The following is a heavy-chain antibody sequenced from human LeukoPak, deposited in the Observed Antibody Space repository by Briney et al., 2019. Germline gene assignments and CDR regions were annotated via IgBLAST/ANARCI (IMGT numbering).Heavy chain of an antibody. Sequence: SVKVSCKPSAGIFSSYFINWVRQAPGQGLEWMGGILPISGTPNYAQKFQGRVTITADESTSTAYMELSSLRSEDTAVYYCARGKDYGPSTRFDYWGQGTLVTVSS. CDR1: AGIFSSYF. CDR3: ARGKDYGPSTRFDY. D-gene: IGHD4/OR15-4a*01. J-gene: IGHJ4*02. V-gene: IGHV1-69*13. CDR2: ILPISGTP.